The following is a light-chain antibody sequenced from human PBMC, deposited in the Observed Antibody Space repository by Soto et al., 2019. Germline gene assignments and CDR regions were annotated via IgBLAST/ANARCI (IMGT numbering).Light chain of an antibody. CDR1: QSVDTTL. V-gene: IGKV3-20*01. CDR2: GAS. Sequence: EIVLTQSPGSLSLSPGQRATLSCRASQSVDTTLFAWYQKKPGQAPRLLIYGASKRATGIPDRFSGSGSGTDFTLTISRLEPEDFAVYYCQQYMSSVTFGQGTKVEIK. J-gene: IGKJ1*01. CDR3: QQYMSSVT.